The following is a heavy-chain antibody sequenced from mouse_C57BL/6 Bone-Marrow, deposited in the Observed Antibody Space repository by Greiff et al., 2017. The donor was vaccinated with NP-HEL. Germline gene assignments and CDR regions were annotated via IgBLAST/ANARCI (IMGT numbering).Heavy chain of an antibody. D-gene: IGHD2-4*01. CDR3: ARKSYDYDGY. CDR1: GYSFTGYY. V-gene: IGHV1-42*01. CDR2: INPSTGGT. J-gene: IGHJ2*01. Sequence: VQLQQSGPELVKPGASVKISCKASGYSFTGYYMNWVKQSPEKILEWIGEINPSTGGTTYNQKFKAKATLTVDKSSSTAYMQLKSLTSEDSAVYYCARKSYDYDGYWGQGTTLTVSS.